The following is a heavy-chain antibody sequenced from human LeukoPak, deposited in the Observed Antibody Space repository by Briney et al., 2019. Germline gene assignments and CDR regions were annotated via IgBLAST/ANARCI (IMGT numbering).Heavy chain of an antibody. CDR2: INHSGST. Sequence: SETLSLTCTVSGGSISSSCYYWGWIRQPPGKGLEWIGEINHSGSTNYNPSLKSRVTISVDTSKNQFSLKLSSVTAADTAVYYCARGQRRNTGSLTKLPFDYWGQGTLVTVSS. CDR1: GGSISSSCYY. V-gene: IGHV4-39*07. CDR3: ARGQRRNTGSLTKLPFDY. D-gene: IGHD1-26*01. J-gene: IGHJ4*02.